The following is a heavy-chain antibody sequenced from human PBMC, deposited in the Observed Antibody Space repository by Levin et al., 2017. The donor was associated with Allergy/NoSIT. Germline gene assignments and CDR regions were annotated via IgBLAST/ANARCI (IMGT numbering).Heavy chain of an antibody. V-gene: IGHV1-58*01. CDR3: AAPGLRYSGSYSYWYFDL. CDR2: IVVGSGKT. J-gene: IGHJ2*01. Sequence: PAASVKVSCKASGFTFTSSAVQWVRQARGQRLEWIGWIVVGSGKTNYAQKFQERVTITWDMSTSTAYMELSSLRSEDTAVYYCAAPGLRYSGSYSYWYFDLWGRGTLVTVSS. D-gene: IGHD1-26*01. CDR1: GFTFTSSA.